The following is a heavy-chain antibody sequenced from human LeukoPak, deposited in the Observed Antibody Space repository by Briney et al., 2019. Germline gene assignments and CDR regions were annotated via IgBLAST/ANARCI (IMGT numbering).Heavy chain of an antibody. CDR2: INHSGST. J-gene: IGHJ4*02. V-gene: IGHV4-34*01. CDR3: ARGLSGSSGYYYYRPEGYFDY. D-gene: IGHD3-22*01. Sequence: SETLSLTCAVYGGSFSGYYWSWIRQPPGKGLEWIGEINHSGSTNYNPSLKSRVTISVDTSKNQFSLKLSSVTAADTAVYYCARGLSGSSGYYYYRPEGYFDYWGQGTLVTVSS. CDR1: GGSFSGYY.